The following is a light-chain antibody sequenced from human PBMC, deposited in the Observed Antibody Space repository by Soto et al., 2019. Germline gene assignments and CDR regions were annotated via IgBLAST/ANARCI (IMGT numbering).Light chain of an antibody. Sequence: DIVLTQSPATLSLSAGDRVTITCRASQNIISNLAWYQHQPGRAPRLLIYGASTRASGIPPRFSGSGFGTEFTLTISSLQSEDFEVYYCQQYNNWPITFGQGTRLEIK. J-gene: IGKJ5*01. CDR3: QQYNNWPIT. CDR2: GAS. V-gene: IGKV3-15*01. CDR1: QNIISN.